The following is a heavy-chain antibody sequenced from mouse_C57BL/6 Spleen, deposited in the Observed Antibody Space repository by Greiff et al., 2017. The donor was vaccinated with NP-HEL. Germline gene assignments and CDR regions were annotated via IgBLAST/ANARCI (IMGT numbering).Heavy chain of an antibody. Sequence: QVQLQQSGAELVRPGSSVKLSCKASGYTFTSYWMHWVKQRPIQGLEWIGNIDPSDSETHYNQKFKDKATLTVDKSSSTAYMQLSSLTSEDSAVYYCAREGATGFAYWGQGTLVTVSA. CDR3: AREGATGFAY. V-gene: IGHV1-52*01. CDR2: IDPSDSET. CDR1: GYTFTSYW. D-gene: IGHD3-1*01. J-gene: IGHJ3*01.